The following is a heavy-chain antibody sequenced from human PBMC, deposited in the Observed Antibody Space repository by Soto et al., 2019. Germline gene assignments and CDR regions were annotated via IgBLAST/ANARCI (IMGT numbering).Heavy chain of an antibody. Sequence: QVQLQESGPGLVKPSETLSLTCTVSGGSISSYYWSWIRQPPGKGLEWIGYIYYSGSTNYNPSLKSRVTISVDTSKNQFSLKLSSVTAADTAVYYCARLYGSGSYPYYYYYMDVWGKGTTVTVSS. CDR2: IYYSGST. V-gene: IGHV4-59*08. J-gene: IGHJ6*03. CDR1: GGSISSYY. D-gene: IGHD3-10*01. CDR3: ARLYGSGSYPYYYYYMDV.